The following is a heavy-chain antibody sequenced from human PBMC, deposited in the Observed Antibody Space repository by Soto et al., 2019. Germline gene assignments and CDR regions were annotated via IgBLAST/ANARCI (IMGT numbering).Heavy chain of an antibody. CDR3: APGGAAGNLDY. D-gene: IGHD3-10*01. J-gene: IGHJ4*02. V-gene: IGHV1-24*01. CDR1: GYTLNELS. CDR2: FDPEDGET. Sequence: ASVKVSCKVSGYTLNELSIHWVRQAPGKGLEWMGGFDPEDGETVYAQKFQGRVTMPEDTSTDTAHQELSSLTSEGTDVYDCAPGGAAGNLDYWGQGSVVRVS.